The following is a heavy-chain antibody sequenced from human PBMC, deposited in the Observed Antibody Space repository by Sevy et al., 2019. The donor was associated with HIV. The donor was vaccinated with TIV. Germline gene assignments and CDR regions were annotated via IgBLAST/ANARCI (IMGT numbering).Heavy chain of an antibody. Sequence: ASVKVSCKASGYTFTSYGISWVRQAPGQGLEWMGWISAYNGNTNYAQTLQGRVTMTTDTSTSTAYMELRSLRSDDTAVYYCARSTYDFWSGSYFDYWGQGTLVTVSS. CDR3: ARSTYDFWSGSYFDY. CDR2: ISAYNGNT. D-gene: IGHD3-3*01. CDR1: GYTFTSYG. V-gene: IGHV1-18*01. J-gene: IGHJ4*02.